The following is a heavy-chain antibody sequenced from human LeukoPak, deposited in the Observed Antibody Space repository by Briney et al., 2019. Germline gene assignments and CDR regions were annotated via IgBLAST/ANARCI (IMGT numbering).Heavy chain of an antibody. Sequence: ASVKVSCKASGYTFTGYYMHWVRQAPGQGLEWMGWINPNSGGTNYAQKFQGRVTMTRDTSISTAYMELSRLRSDDTAVYYCARDRDDSSGYYRETLFDYWGQGTLVTVSS. CDR1: GYTFTGYY. J-gene: IGHJ4*02. V-gene: IGHV1-2*02. CDR3: ARDRDDSSGYYRETLFDY. CDR2: INPNSGGT. D-gene: IGHD3-22*01.